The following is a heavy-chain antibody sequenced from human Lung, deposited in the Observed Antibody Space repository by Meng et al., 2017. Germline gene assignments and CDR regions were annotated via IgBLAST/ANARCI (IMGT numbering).Heavy chain of an antibody. Sequence: QVPLQQWGAGLLKPLGTPSLTLVVSGGSFSDYYWSWIRQPPGKGLEWIGEINHSGSTNYNPSLESRATISVDTSQNNLSLKLSSVTAADSAVYYCARGPTTMAHDFDYWGQGTLVTVSS. V-gene: IGHV4-34*01. CDR1: GGSFSDYY. CDR3: ARGPTTMAHDFDY. J-gene: IGHJ4*02. CDR2: INHSGST. D-gene: IGHD4-11*01.